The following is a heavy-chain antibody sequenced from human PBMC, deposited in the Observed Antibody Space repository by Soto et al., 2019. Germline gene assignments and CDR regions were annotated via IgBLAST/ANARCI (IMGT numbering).Heavy chain of an antibody. CDR2: INTGNGNT. Sequence: ASVKVSCNTAGYTFTTYAIHGGRRSPRQGLEWMGWINTGNGNTKFSQKFQGRVTITSDTSATTAYMELSSLTSEDTAIYYCARDLTTVTHPFDYWGQGTLVTVSS. CDR3: ARDLTTVTHPFDY. V-gene: IGHV1-3*04. D-gene: IGHD4-17*01. J-gene: IGHJ4*01. CDR1: GYTFTTYA.